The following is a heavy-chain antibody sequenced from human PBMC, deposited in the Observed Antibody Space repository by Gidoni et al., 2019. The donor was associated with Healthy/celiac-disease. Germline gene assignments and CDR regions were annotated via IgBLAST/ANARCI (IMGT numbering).Heavy chain of an antibody. D-gene: IGHD2-2*01. CDR1: GFPFEAYP. CDR2: ISWNRGSI. Sequence: EVQLVESGGGVVQPGRSLRLSCAPSGFPFEAYPIHWCRQVPGKGLEGVAGISWNRGSIGYADSVKGRFTISRDNAKNSLYLQMNSLRAEDTALYYCAKEYCSSTSCPGNTYYYYYYMDVWGKGTTVTVSS. J-gene: IGHJ6*03. V-gene: IGHV3-9*01. CDR3: AKEYCSSTSCPGNTYYYYYYMDV.